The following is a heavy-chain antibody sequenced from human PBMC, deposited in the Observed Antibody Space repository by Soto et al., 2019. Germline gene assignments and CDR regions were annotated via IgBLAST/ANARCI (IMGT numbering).Heavy chain of an antibody. V-gene: IGHV3-33*01. Sequence: GGSLRLSCASSGFTFSGFGMHWVRQAPGKGLEWVAIIWYDGSDKYYADSVKGRFTISRDNSKNTLYLQMNSLRAEDTAVYHCAFGNLSYYFDFWGQGTPVTVSS. CDR1: GFTFSGFG. J-gene: IGHJ4*02. CDR3: AFGNLSYYFDF. CDR2: IWYDGSDK. D-gene: IGHD3-16*01.